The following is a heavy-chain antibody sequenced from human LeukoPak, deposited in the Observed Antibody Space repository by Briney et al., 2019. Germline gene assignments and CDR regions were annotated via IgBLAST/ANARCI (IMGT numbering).Heavy chain of an antibody. D-gene: IGHD6-13*01. Sequence: PGRSLRLSCAASGFTFSSYAMHWVRQAPGKGLEWVAVISDDGSNKYYADSVKGRFTISRDNSKNTLYLQMNTLRTEDTAVYYCAGAGTAAGTHFDYWGQGTLVTVSS. CDR1: GFTFSSYA. CDR2: ISDDGSNK. V-gene: IGHV3-30*04. J-gene: IGHJ4*02. CDR3: AGAGTAAGTHFDY.